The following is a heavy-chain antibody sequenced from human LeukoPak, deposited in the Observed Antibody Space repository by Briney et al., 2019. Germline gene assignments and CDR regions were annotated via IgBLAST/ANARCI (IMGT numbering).Heavy chain of an antibody. CDR2: VASTGAAT. Sequence: GGSLRLSCAASGFIFSNYAMTWIRRAPGKELEWVSSVASTGAATYSADSVKGRFAVSRDNSKNTLYLQMNSLRAEDTAVYYCAKDKHYCSSASCYLYYFDYWGQGTLVTVSS. D-gene: IGHD2-2*01. J-gene: IGHJ4*02. CDR3: AKDKHYCSSASCYLYYFDY. V-gene: IGHV3-23*01. CDR1: GFIFSNYA.